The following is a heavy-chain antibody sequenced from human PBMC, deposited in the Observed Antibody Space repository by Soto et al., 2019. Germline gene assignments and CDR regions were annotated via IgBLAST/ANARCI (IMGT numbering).Heavy chain of an antibody. V-gene: IGHV3-74*01. CDR1: GFTFSSYW. J-gene: IGHJ4*02. CDR3: ARDPHTTRGEAELDY. CDR2: INSDGSST. Sequence: PGGSLRLSCAASGFTFSSYWMHWVRQAPGKGLVWVSRINSDGSSTSYADSVKGRFTISRDNAKNTLYLQMNSLRAEDTAVYYCARDPHTTRGEAELDYWGQGTLVTVSS. D-gene: IGHD3-10*01.